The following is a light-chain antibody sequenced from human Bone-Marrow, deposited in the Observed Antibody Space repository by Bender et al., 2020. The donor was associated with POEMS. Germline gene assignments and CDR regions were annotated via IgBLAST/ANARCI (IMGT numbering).Light chain of an antibody. CDR2: SSH. CDR1: SSNIGAHA. J-gene: IGLJ3*02. V-gene: IGLV1-44*01. Sequence: QSVLTQPPSASGTPGQRVTISCSGGSSNIGAHAVNWYQHLPGTAPKLLIYSSHRRPSEVPDRFSGSRSGTSASQAISGLQSEDEADYYCAVWDDSRNGWVFGGGTKLTV. CDR3: AVWDDSRNGWV.